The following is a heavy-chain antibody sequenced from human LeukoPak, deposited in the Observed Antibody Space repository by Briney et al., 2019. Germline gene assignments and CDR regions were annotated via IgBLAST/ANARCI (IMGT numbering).Heavy chain of an antibody. D-gene: IGHD4-23*01. Sequence: SETLSLTCTVSGYSISSDYYWAWIRQPPGKGLEWIGSIYHSGSTYYNPSLKSRVTLSVDTSKKQFSLKLNSVTPADTAVYYCATLTGGDDAFDIWGQGTMVTVSS. J-gene: IGHJ3*02. CDR2: IYHSGST. V-gene: IGHV4-38-2*02. CDR3: ATLTGGDDAFDI. CDR1: GYSISSDYY.